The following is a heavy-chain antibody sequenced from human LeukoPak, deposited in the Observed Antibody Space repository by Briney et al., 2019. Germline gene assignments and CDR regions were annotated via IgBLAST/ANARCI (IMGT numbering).Heavy chain of an antibody. CDR2: VSVSADST. CDR3: AKASPYYDVLTGYYYYFDY. Sequence: GGSLRLSCAASGFTFSSNAMSWVRQAPGKGLEWVSAVSVSADSTYYVDSVKGRFTISRDNSRNMVYLQMNSLRAEDTAIYYCAKASPYYDVLTGYYYYFDYWGQGTLVTVSS. D-gene: IGHD3-9*01. V-gene: IGHV3-23*01. CDR1: GFTFSSNA. J-gene: IGHJ4*02.